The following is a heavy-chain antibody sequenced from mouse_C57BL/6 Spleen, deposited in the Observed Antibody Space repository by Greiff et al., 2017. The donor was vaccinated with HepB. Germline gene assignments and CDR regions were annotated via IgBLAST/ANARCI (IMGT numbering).Heavy chain of an antibody. CDR3: ARSGYYAMDY. J-gene: IGHJ4*01. CDR1: GYAFTNYL. V-gene: IGHV1-54*01. Sequence: VQLQQSGAELVRPGTSVKVSCKASGYAFTNYLIEWVKQRPGQGLEWIGVINPGSGGTKYNEKFKGKATLTADKSSSTAYMQLSSLTSEDSAVYFCARSGYYAMDYWGQGTSVTVSS. D-gene: IGHD4-1*01. CDR2: INPGSGGT.